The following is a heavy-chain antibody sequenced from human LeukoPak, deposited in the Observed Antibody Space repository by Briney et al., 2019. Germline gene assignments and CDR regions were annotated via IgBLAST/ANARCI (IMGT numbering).Heavy chain of an antibody. J-gene: IGHJ4*02. V-gene: IGHV4-59*08. CDR3: ARRAGTGDRDYFDS. Sequence: VRPSETLSLTCTVSGGSISSNYGCWIRQPPGKGLEYIGYVSYRWGTNYNPSLKSRVTVSADTSQNQFSLRLSSVTAADTAIYYCARRAGTGDRDYFDSWGQGTLVTVSS. CDR2: VSYRWGT. CDR1: GGSISSNY. D-gene: IGHD3/OR15-3a*01.